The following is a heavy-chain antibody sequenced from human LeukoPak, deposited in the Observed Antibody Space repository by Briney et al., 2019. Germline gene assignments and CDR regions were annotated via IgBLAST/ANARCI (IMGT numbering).Heavy chain of an antibody. Sequence: GGSLRLSCAASRFTFSDYCMSWIRQAPGMGLEWLSYISSSGSTIYYADSVKGRFTISRDNSKNTLYLQMNSLRAEDTAVYYCAKLYSGYDLYFDYWGQGTLVTVSS. CDR1: RFTFSDYC. J-gene: IGHJ4*02. D-gene: IGHD5-12*01. CDR3: AKLYSGYDLYFDY. CDR2: ISSSGSTI. V-gene: IGHV3-11*01.